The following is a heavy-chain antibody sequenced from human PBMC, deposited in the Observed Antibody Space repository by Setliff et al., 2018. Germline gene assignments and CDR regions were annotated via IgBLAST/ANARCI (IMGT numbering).Heavy chain of an antibody. D-gene: IGHD3-10*01. CDR3: ARGNMFDGSGRWFDY. Sequence: SETLSLTCTVSGGSISSYYWSWIRQSPRKGLEWVGNIYYGGSANYNPSLKSRVTISVDMSKNQFSLRLNSLTAADTATYYCARGNMFDGSGRWFDYWGQGTLVTVSS. CDR2: IYYGGSA. V-gene: IGHV4-59*01. CDR1: GGSISSYY. J-gene: IGHJ4*02.